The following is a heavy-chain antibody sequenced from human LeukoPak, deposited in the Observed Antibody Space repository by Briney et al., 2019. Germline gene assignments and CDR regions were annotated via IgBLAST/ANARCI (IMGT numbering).Heavy chain of an antibody. CDR3: ARDLAVAGHNWFDP. J-gene: IGHJ5*02. CDR1: GFTFSSYT. CDR2: ISSSSSDFI. V-gene: IGHV3-21*06. Sequence: GGSLRLSCVGSGFTFSSYTMNWVRQAPGKGLEWVSFISSSSSDFIYYADSVKGRFTISRDNAKNSLYLQMNSLRVEDTAVYYCARDLAVAGHNWFDPWGQGTLVIVSS. D-gene: IGHD6-19*01.